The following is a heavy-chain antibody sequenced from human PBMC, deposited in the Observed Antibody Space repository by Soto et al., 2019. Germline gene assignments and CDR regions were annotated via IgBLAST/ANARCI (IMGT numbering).Heavy chain of an antibody. CDR1: GGSISSFY. CDR3: AHQDPPPY. CDR2: VYYSGNT. J-gene: IGHJ4*02. Sequence: SETLSLTCTVSGGSISSFYWSWIRQPPGKGLEWIGYVYYSGNTDYNPSLKSRVTISVDTSQNQFSLKLRSVTAAGTAVYYCAHQDPPPYRAQGTPVIVSA. V-gene: IGHV4-59*08.